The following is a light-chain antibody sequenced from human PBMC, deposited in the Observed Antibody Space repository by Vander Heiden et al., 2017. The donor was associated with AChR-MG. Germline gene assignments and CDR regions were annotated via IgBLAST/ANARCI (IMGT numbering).Light chain of an antibody. CDR1: SSDVGGYNY. J-gene: IGLJ3*02. CDR3: SSYAGSNNWV. Sequence: QPPSASGSPGQSVTISCTGTSSDVGGYNYVSWYQQHPGKAPKLMIYEVSKRPSGVPDRFSGSKSGNTASLTVSGLQAEDEADYYCSSYAGSNNWVFGGGTKLTVL. CDR2: EVS. V-gene: IGLV2-8*01.